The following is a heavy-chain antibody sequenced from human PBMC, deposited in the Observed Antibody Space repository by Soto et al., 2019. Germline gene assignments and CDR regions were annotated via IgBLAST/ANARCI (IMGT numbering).Heavy chain of an antibody. J-gene: IGHJ4*02. V-gene: IGHV3-23*01. CDR3: AKRSSSSTFDY. CDR1: RFTFSSYA. D-gene: IGHD6-6*01. Sequence: EVQLLESGGGLVQPGESLRLSCAASRFTFSSYAMSWVRQAPGKGLEWVSVISGSDDSTDYADSVKGRFTISRDNSKNTLYLQMNSLRAEDTAVYYCAKRSSSSTFDYWGQGTLVTVSS. CDR2: ISGSDDST.